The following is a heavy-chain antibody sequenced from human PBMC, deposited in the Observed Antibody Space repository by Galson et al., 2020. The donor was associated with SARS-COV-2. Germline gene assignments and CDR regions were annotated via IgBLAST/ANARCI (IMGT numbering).Heavy chain of an antibody. J-gene: IGHJ6*03. D-gene: IGHD2-2*01. V-gene: IGHV3-23*01. CDR2: IDSSGGFI. CDR1: GFIFSVYA. CDR3: AKTLVGNGGYMDV. Sequence: GGSLRLSCGGSGFIFSVYAMNWVRQAPGKGLEWAATIDSSGGFIYYQDSVQGRFTISRDNSKDTVFLQMNSLRAEDTAVYYCAKTLVGNGGYMDVWGKGTTVTVSS.